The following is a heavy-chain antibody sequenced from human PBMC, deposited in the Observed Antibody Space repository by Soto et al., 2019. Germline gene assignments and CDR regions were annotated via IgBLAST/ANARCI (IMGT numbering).Heavy chain of an antibody. CDR2: ISPDGGST. CDR1: GFDFTDHY. J-gene: IGHJ4*02. Sequence: QVQLVQSGAEVKKPGASVKVSCKASGFDFTDHYIHWVRQAPGQGLEWMGIISPDGGSTRYSQKFRARITMTRDTSTSTVYMELSSLRSEDTAIYYCARAPRGGVIIVITWAQIDYWGQGTLVTVSS. CDR3: ARAPRGGVIIVITWAQIDY. V-gene: IGHV1-46*01. D-gene: IGHD3-10*01.